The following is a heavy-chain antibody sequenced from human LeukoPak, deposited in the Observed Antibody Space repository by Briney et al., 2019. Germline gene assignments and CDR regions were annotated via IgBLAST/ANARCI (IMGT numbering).Heavy chain of an antibody. D-gene: IGHD1-1*01. CDR1: GFTFSSNF. CDR2: ISGSGGST. J-gene: IGHJ4*02. CDR3: ARGGTTFEH. Sequence: GGSLRLSCAASGFTFSSNFMSWVRQAPGEGLEWVSAISGSGGSTYYADSVKGRFTISRDNSKNTLYLQMNSLRAEDTAVYYCARGGTTFEHWGQGTLVTVSS. V-gene: IGHV3-23*01.